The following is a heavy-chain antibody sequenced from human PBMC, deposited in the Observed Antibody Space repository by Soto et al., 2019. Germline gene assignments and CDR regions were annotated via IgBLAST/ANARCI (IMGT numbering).Heavy chain of an antibody. D-gene: IGHD2-2*01. CDR2: IHPNSGGT. CDR1: GYTFTDYY. V-gene: IGHV1-2*02. J-gene: IGHJ6*02. CDR3: ARDGFQRVVVPDEYGMDV. Sequence: QVQLVQSGAEVKKPGASVKVSCKASGYTFTDYYLHWVRQTPGQGLEWMGWIHPNSGGTHYPQQFQGRVTLTRDTSISTAYMELSMLRSDDTAVYFCARDGFQRVVVPDEYGMDVWGQGTTVTVSS.